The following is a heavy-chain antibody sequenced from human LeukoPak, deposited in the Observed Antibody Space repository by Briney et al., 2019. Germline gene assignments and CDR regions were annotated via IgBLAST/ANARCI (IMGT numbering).Heavy chain of an antibody. CDR3: ARVGNDFDY. D-gene: IGHD7-27*01. J-gene: IGHJ4*02. V-gene: IGHV4-59*12. CDR1: GGSISSYY. Sequence: SETLSLTCTVSGGSISSYYWSWIRQPPGKGLEWIGYIYYSGSTYYNPSLKSRVTISVDTSKNQFSLKLSSVTAADTAVYYCARVGNDFDYWGQGTLVTVSS. CDR2: IYYSGST.